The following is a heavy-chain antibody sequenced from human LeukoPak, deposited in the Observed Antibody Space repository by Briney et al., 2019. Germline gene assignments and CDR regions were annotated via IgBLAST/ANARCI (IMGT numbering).Heavy chain of an antibody. CDR2: VYYSGGT. V-gene: IGHV4-34*01. CDR1: GGSFSGYY. D-gene: IGHD1-7*01. J-gene: IGHJ4*02. CDR3: ARQSSSENYPRYFDH. Sequence: SETLSLTCAVYGGSFSGYYWSWIRQPPGKGLEWIGTVYYSGGTYYNPSLKSRLTISVDTSKNQFSLKVTSVTAADTAVYFCARQSSSENYPRYFDHWGQGTLVTVSS.